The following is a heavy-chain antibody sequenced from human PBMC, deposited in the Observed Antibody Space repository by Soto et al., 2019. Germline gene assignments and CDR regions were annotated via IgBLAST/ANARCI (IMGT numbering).Heavy chain of an antibody. CDR1: GFSLSTSGVG. CDR3: AHLITMVRGVPDNWFAP. D-gene: IGHD3-10*01. V-gene: IGHV2-5*02. J-gene: IGHJ5*02. Sequence: GPTLVNPTQTLTLTCTFSGFSLSTSGVGVGWIRQPPGKALEWLALIYWDDDKRYSPSLKSRLTITKDTSKNQVVLTMTNMDPVDTATYYCAHLITMVRGVPDNWFAPWGQGTLVTVSS. CDR2: IYWDDDK.